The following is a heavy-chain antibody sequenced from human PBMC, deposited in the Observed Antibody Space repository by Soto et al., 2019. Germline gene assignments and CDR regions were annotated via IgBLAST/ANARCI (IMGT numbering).Heavy chain of an antibody. J-gene: IGHJ4*02. CDR1: GFTFSGFW. CDR2: IRQDGSEK. D-gene: IGHD6-6*01. V-gene: IGHV3-7*03. CDR3: ASAYAAARASDY. Sequence: PGGSLRLSCAASGFTFSGFWMSWVRQAPGKGLEWVANIRQDGSEKFYVDSVKGRFTVSRDNAKNSLYLQMNSLRAEDTAVYYCASAYAAARASDYWGQGTLVTVSS.